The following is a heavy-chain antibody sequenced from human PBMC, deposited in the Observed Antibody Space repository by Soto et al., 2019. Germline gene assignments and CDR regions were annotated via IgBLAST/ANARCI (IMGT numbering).Heavy chain of an antibody. CDR3: ARHAFTATIDY. CDR2: IYYSGST. Sequence: ETLSLTCTVSGGSISSYYWSWIRQPPGKGLEWIGYIYYSGSTNYNPSLKSRVTISVDTSKNQFSLKLSSVTAADTAVYYCARHAFTATIDYWGQGTLVTVSS. CDR1: GGSISSYY. V-gene: IGHV4-59*08. J-gene: IGHJ4*02. D-gene: IGHD5-18*01.